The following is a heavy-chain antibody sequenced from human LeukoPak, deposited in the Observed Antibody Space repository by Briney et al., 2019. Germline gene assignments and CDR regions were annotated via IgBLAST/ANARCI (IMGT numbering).Heavy chain of an antibody. V-gene: IGHV1-46*01. J-gene: IGHJ6*03. CDR2: INPSGGST. CDR1: GYTFTSYY. Sequence: ASVKVSCKASGYTFTSYYMHWVRQAPGQGLEWMGIINPSGGSTSYAQKFQGRVTMTRDTSISTAYMELSRLRSDDTAVYYCASDRKVVAATGYYYYYMDVWGKGTTVTVSS. D-gene: IGHD2-15*01. CDR3: ASDRKVVAATGYYYYYMDV.